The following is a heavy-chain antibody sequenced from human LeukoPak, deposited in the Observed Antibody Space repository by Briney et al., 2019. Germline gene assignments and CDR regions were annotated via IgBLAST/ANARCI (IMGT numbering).Heavy chain of an antibody. Sequence: GGSLRLSCTASGFTFGDYAMSWFRQAPGKGLEWVGFIRSKAYGGTTEYAASVKGRFTISRDDSKSIAYLQMNSLKTEDTAVYYCTRDASDYYDSSGSGTQNKYWGQGTLVTVSS. CDR1: GFTFGDYA. J-gene: IGHJ4*02. V-gene: IGHV3-49*03. CDR3: TRDASDYYDSSGSGTQNKY. D-gene: IGHD3-22*01. CDR2: IRSKAYGGTT.